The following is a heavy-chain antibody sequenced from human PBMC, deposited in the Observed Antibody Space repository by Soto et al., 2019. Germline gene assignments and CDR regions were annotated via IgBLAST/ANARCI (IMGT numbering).Heavy chain of an antibody. Sequence: QVQLVESGGGVVQPGRSLRLSCAASRFTFSNYGMHWVHQAPGKGLEWVAVIWYDGSNKYYADSVKGRFTISRDNSKNTLYLQMNSLRAEDTAVYYCARDDIPGRAVAIYGMDVWGQGTTVTVSS. V-gene: IGHV3-33*01. CDR1: RFTFSNYG. J-gene: IGHJ6*02. CDR3: ARDDIPGRAVAIYGMDV. CDR2: IWYDGSNK. D-gene: IGHD6-19*01.